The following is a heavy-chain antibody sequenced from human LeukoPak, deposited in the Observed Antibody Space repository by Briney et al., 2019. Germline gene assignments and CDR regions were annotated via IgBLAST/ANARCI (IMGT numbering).Heavy chain of an antibody. V-gene: IGHV3-30*04. CDR1: GFTFSSYA. J-gene: IGHJ3*02. Sequence: PGRSLRLSCAASGFTFSSYAMHWVRQAPGKGLEWVAVISYDGSNKYYADSVKGRFTISRDNSKNTLYLQMNSLRAEDTAVYYCARSGIRNYYGSGSYYNAYSDAFDIWGQGTMVTVSP. CDR2: ISYDGSNK. CDR3: ARSGIRNYYGSGSYYNAYSDAFDI. D-gene: IGHD3-10*01.